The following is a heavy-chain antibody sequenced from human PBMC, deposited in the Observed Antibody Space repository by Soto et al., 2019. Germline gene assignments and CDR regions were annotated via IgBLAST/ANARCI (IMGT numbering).Heavy chain of an antibody. Sequence: SVKVSCKASGGTFSSYAISWVRQAPGQGPEWMGGIIPIFGTANYAQKFQGRVTITADKSTSTAYMELSSLRSEDTAVYYCARGGIAVAGPEYFQHWGQGTLVTVSS. CDR3: ARGGIAVAGPEYFQH. J-gene: IGHJ1*01. V-gene: IGHV1-69*06. CDR2: IIPIFGTA. D-gene: IGHD6-19*01. CDR1: GGTFSSYA.